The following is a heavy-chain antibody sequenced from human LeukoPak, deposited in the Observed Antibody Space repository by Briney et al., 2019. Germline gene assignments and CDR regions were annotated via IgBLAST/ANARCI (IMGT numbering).Heavy chain of an antibody. J-gene: IGHJ3*01. CDR1: GFTVSSNY. V-gene: IGHV3-66*01. D-gene: IGHD6-13*01. CDR2: IYSGGST. Sequence: GGSLRLSCAASGFTVSSNYMSWVRQAPGKGLEWVSLIYSGGSTNYANSVEGRFPMSRDHSKNTLYFQMNSLRAEDTAVYYCAREGSRLCRDEGGAFDFWGQGTLVTVSS. CDR3: AREGSRLCRDEGGAFDF.